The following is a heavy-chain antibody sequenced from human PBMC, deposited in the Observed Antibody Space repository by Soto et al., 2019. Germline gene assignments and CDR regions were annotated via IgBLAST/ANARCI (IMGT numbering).Heavy chain of an antibody. V-gene: IGHV4-31*03. J-gene: IGHJ4*03. CDR3: ARDVEVADPDN. Sequence: PSETLSLTCTVSGGSISSGGYYWTWTRQHSGKGLEWFGHIYYSVNTYYNPSLKRRFIISVDTSKNQFSLKLTSVTSADTAVYYGARDVEVADPDNWDPETTLTVFS. CDR2: IYYSVNT. CDR1: GGSISSGGYY. D-gene: IGHD6-19*01.